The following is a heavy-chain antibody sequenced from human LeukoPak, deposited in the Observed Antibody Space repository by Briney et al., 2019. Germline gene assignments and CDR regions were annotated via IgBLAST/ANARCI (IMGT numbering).Heavy chain of an antibody. Sequence: ASVKVSCKASGYTFTSYAMHWVRQAPGQRLEWMGWINAGNGNTKYSQKFQGRVTITRDTSASTAYMELSRLRSEDTAVYYCARGPLWFGEFLDYWGQGTLVTVSS. CDR2: INAGNGNT. CDR1: GYTFTSYA. V-gene: IGHV1-3*01. CDR3: ARGPLWFGEFLDY. J-gene: IGHJ4*02. D-gene: IGHD3-10*01.